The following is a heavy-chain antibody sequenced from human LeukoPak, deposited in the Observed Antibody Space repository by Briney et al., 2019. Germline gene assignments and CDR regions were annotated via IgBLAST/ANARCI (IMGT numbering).Heavy chain of an antibody. J-gene: IGHJ4*02. Sequence: PSETLSLTCTVSGYSISSGYYWGWIRQPPGKGLEWIGSIYHSGSTYYKPSLKSRVTISVDTSKNQFSLKLSSVTAADTAVYYCARDSVRGVYWGQGTLVTVSS. V-gene: IGHV4-38-2*02. CDR3: ARDSVRGVY. CDR1: GYSISSGYY. D-gene: IGHD3-10*01. CDR2: IYHSGST.